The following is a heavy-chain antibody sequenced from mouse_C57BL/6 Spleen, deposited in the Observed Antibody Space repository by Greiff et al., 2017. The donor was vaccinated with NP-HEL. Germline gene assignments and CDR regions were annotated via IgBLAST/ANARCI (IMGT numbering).Heavy chain of an antibody. V-gene: IGHV5-17*01. CDR3: ARGGIYPDY. CDR2: ISSGSSTI. J-gene: IGHJ2*01. D-gene: IGHD2-1*01. Sequence: EVQLVESGGGLVKPGGSLKLSCAASGFTFSDYGMHWVRQAPEKGLEWVAYISSGSSTIYYADPVKGRFTISRDNAKNTLFLQMTSLRSEDTAMYYCARGGIYPDYWGQGTTLTVSS. CDR1: GFTFSDYG.